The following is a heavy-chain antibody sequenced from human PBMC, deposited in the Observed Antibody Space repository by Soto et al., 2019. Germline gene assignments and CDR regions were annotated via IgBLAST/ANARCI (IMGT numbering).Heavy chain of an antibody. Sequence: ASVKVSCNASGYTFTSYGIPWVRQAPGQGLEWMGWITTYNGNTHYEQKYQGRVTMTTDTSTSTAYMELWSLRSDDTAVYYCARVGDYGSFYFFDYWGQGTLVTVSS. CDR2: ITTYNGNT. CDR3: ARVGDYGSFYFFDY. CDR1: GYTFTSYG. D-gene: IGHD3-10*01. V-gene: IGHV1-18*01. J-gene: IGHJ4*02.